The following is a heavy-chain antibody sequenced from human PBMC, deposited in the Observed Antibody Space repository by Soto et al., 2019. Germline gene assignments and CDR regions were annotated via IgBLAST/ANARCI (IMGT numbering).Heavy chain of an antibody. CDR1: GFTFSSYA. D-gene: IGHD3-10*01. V-gene: IGHV3-23*01. J-gene: IGHJ4*01. Sequence: EVQLLESGGGLLQPGGSLRLSCEAAGFTFSSYAMSLFRQSPGKGLGWVSAIGVSGDTTYYAHSVKGRFTSSGDNSKNALYMQMGSRRAEETAVYYCAEVRWFGELRSVYWGQGTLVAVSS. CDR3: AEVRWFGELRSVY. CDR2: IGVSGDTT.